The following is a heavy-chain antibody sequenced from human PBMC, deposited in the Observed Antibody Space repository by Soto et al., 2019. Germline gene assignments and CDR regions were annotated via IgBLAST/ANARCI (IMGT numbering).Heavy chain of an antibody. CDR3: AKVLSRITGTT. V-gene: IGHV3-30*18. Sequence: VQLVESGGGVVQPGRSLRLSCAASGFTFSSYGMHWVRQAPGKGLEWVAVISYDGSNKYYADSVKGRFTISRDNSKNTLYLQMNSLRAEDTAVYYCAKVLSRITGTTWGQGTLVTVSS. J-gene: IGHJ4*02. CDR1: GFTFSSYG. D-gene: IGHD1-7*01. CDR2: ISYDGSNK.